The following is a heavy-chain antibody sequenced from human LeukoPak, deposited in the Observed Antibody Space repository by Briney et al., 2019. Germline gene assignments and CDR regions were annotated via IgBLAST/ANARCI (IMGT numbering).Heavy chain of an antibody. CDR2: IYPGDSDT. J-gene: IGHJ3*02. CDR3: ARREVAAAGTGAFDI. D-gene: IGHD6-13*01. V-gene: IGHV5-51*01. CDR1: GYSFTSYW. Sequence: RGESLQISCKGSGYSFTSYWIGWVRQLPGKGLEWMGIIYPGDSDTRYSPSFQGQVTISADKSISTAYLQWSSLKASDTAMYYCARREVAAAGTGAFDIWGQGTMVTVSS.